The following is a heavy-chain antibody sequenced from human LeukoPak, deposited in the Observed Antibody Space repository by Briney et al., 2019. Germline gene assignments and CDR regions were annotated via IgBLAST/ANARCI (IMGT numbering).Heavy chain of an antibody. V-gene: IGHV1-2*02. Sequence: ASVKVSCKASGYTFTGYYMHWVRQAPGQGLEWMGWINPNSGGTNYAQKFQGRVTMTRDTSISTAYMELSRLRSDDTAVYYCARVIAAAGTWWFDPWGQGPWSPSPQ. J-gene: IGHJ5*02. CDR3: ARVIAAAGTWWFDP. D-gene: IGHD6-13*01. CDR1: GYTFTGYY. CDR2: INPNSGGT.